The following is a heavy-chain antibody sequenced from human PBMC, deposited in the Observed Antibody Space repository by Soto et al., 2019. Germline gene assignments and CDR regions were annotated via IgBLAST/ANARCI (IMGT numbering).Heavy chain of an antibody. Sequence: QLQLLESGPGLVKASETLSLTCNVSGGSISTSRSYWAWIRQPPGKGLEWLANIFYSGSTYYNPSLASRLTVSVDTSKNEFSLKWRSVTAADTAVYYCARQPTTGDTDLWFDPWGQGTLVTVSS. V-gene: IGHV4-39*01. CDR3: ARQPTTGDTDLWFDP. D-gene: IGHD2-21*01. J-gene: IGHJ5*02. CDR2: IFYSGST. CDR1: GGSISTSRSY.